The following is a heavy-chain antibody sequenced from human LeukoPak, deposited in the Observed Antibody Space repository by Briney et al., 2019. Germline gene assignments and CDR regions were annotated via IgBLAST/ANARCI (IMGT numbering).Heavy chain of an antibody. Sequence: ASVNVSFKASGYTFTIYGISWVRQAPGQGREGRGWISAYNGNTNYAQKLQGRVTMTTDTSTSTAYMELRSLRSDDTAVYYCAKMTTVTTAMDYWGQGTLVTVSS. D-gene: IGHD4-17*01. CDR1: GYTFTIYG. CDR2: ISAYNGNT. V-gene: IGHV1-18*01. CDR3: AKMTTVTTAMDY. J-gene: IGHJ4*02.